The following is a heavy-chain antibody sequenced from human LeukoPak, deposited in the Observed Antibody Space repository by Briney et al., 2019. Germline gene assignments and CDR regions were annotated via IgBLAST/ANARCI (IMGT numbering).Heavy chain of an antibody. V-gene: IGHV3-30*04. CDR2: ISYGGSNK. CDR3: ARATDDIVVVGEGGIDY. CDR1: GFTFSSYA. D-gene: IGHD2-15*01. Sequence: PGGSLRLSCAASGFTFSSYAMHWVRQAPGKGLEWVAVISYGGSNKYYADSVKGRFTISRDNSKNTLYLQMNSLRAEDTAVYYCARATDDIVVVGEGGIDYWGQGTLVTVSS. J-gene: IGHJ4*02.